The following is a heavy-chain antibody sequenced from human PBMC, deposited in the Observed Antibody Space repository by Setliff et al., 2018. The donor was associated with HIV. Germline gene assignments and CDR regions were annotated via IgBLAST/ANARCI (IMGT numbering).Heavy chain of an antibody. D-gene: IGHD1-20*01. CDR3: ARWCDNNPRGFVI. J-gene: IGHJ3*02. V-gene: IGHV4-59*01. Sequence: PSETLSLTCTVSGVSISAYYWNWIRQSPGKGLEWIGFGYYSGTTYYNPSLKSRVTISVDTSKNHFSLKLTSVAAADTAVYYCARWCDNNPRGFVIWGQGTVVTVSS. CDR1: GVSISAYY. CDR2: GYYSGTT.